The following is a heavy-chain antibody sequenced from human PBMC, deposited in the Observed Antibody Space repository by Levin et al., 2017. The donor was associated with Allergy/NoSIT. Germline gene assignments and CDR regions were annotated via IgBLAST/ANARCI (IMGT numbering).Heavy chain of an antibody. CDR3: TTENLGYCSGVTCYSPRPLDF. J-gene: IGHJ4*02. Sequence: GGSLRLSCAASGFTFSNAWMSWVRQAPGKGLEWVGRIKSKIHGETIDYTAPVRGRFTMSRDDSKNTLYLQMNSLKTEDTAVYYCTTENLGYCSGVTCYSPRPLDFWGQGTLVSVSS. CDR1: GFTFSNAW. D-gene: IGHD2-15*01. CDR2: IKSKIHGETI. V-gene: IGHV3-15*01.